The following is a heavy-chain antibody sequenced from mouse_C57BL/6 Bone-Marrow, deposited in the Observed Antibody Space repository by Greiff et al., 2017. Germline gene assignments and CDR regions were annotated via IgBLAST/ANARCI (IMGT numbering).Heavy chain of an antibody. J-gene: IGHJ2*01. Sequence: EVKLMESGGDLVKPGGSLKLSCAASGFTFSSYGMSWVRQTPDKRLEWVATISSGGSYIYYPDSVKGRFTISRDNAKNTLYLQMSSLKSEDTAMYYCARYYYGSEDYFDYWGQGTTLTVSS. D-gene: IGHD1-1*01. CDR2: ISSGGSYI. V-gene: IGHV5-6*01. CDR1: GFTFSSYG. CDR3: ARYYYGSEDYFDY.